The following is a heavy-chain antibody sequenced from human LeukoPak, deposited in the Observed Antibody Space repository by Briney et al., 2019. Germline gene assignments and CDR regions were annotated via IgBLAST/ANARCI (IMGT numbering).Heavy chain of an antibody. CDR1: GFTVSATY. CDR3: AGLSDDSGGPSPLAFDV. D-gene: IGHD3-22*01. Sequence: GGSLRLSCAASGFTVSATYIGWVRQAPGKGLDWVSVIFRSGNIFYADSVRGRFSISRDNSKNTLSLQMSSLRAEDTAVYFCAGLSDDSGGPSPLAFDVWGQGTMVTVAS. V-gene: IGHV3-66*04. CDR2: IFRSGNI. J-gene: IGHJ3*01.